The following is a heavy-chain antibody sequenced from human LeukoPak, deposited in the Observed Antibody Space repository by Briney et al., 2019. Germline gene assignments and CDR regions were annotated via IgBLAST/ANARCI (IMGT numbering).Heavy chain of an antibody. CDR1: GGSISSYY. J-gene: IGHJ5*02. V-gene: IGHV4-59*01. D-gene: IGHD6-13*01. CDR3: ARGRYSSRFNWFDP. CDR2: IYYSGST. Sequence: SETLSLTCTVSGGSISSYYWSWIRQPPGKGLEWIGYIYYSGSTSYNPSLKSRVTISVDTSKNQFSLKLSSVTAADTAVYYCARGRYSSRFNWFDPWGQGTLVTVSS.